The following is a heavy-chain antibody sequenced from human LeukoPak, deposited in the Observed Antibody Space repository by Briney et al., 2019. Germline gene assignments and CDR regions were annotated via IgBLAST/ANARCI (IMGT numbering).Heavy chain of an antibody. V-gene: IGHV3-9*03. CDR2: ISWNSGSI. Sequence: PGRSLRLSCAASGFTFDDYAMHWVRHAPGKGLEWVSGISWNSGSIGYADSVKGRFTISRDNAKNSLYLQMNSLRTEDMALYYCAKDSSAWGYYFDYWGQGTLVTVSS. CDR3: AKDSSAWGYYFDY. J-gene: IGHJ4*02. CDR1: GFTFDDYA. D-gene: IGHD6-19*01.